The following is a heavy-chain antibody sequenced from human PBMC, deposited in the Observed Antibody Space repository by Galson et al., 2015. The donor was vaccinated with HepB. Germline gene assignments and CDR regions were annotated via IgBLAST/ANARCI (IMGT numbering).Heavy chain of an antibody. J-gene: IGHJ4*02. CDR3: AKGMAGSCTRVLCYSFDY. CDR2: ISGSDDGT. V-gene: IGHV3-23*01. D-gene: IGHD2-8*02. Sequence: SLRLSCAASGSTFSTYAMSWVRQTPGKGLEWVAAISGSDDGTYHAASVRGRFTISGDDSKNTLYLQMNRLRAEDTATYYCAKGMAGSCTRVLCYSFDYWGQGSLVTVSS. CDR1: GSTFSTYA.